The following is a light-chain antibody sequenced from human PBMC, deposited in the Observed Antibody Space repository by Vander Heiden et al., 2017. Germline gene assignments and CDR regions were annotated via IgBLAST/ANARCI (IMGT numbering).Light chain of an antibody. CDR1: QSVLYSSNNKNY. J-gene: IGKJ1*01. V-gene: IGKV4-1*01. Sequence: DIVMTQSPDSLAVSLGERATINCKSSQSVLYSSNNKNYLAWYQQKPGQPPKLLIYWASTRESGVPDRFSGSGYGTDFTLTISSRQAEDVAVYYCQQYHSTPRWTFGQGTKVEIK. CDR2: WAS. CDR3: QQYHSTPRWT.